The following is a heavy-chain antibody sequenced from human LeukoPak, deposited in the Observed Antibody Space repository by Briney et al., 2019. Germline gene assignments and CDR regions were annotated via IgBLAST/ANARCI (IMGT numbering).Heavy chain of an antibody. J-gene: IGHJ4*02. CDR2: INPNNGDS. CDR3: ARTTSFTASGYDY. D-gene: IGHD6-25*01. V-gene: IGHV1-8*03. CDR1: GYTFTNYH. Sequence: GASVKVSCKASGYTFTNYHINWVRQATGQGLEWMGWINPNNGDSGFAQKFQGRVTIIRDTAMTTAYMELSSLTSEDTAIYFCARTTSFTASGYDYWGQGTLVTVSS.